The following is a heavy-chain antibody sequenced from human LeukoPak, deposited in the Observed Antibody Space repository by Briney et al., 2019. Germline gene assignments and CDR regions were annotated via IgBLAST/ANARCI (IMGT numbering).Heavy chain of an antibody. V-gene: IGHV3-23*01. D-gene: IGHD6-13*01. J-gene: IGHJ4*02. CDR1: GFTFSSYA. CDR3: ARASSSWSQIDY. CDR2: ISGSGGST. Sequence: GGSLRLSCAAFGFTFSSYAMNWVRQAPGKGLGWVSAISGSGGSTYYADSVKGRFTISRDNSRNTLYLQMNSLRAEDTAVFYCARASSSWSQIDYWGQGTLVTVSS.